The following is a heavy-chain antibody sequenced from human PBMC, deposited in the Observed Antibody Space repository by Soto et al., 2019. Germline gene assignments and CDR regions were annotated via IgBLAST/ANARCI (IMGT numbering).Heavy chain of an antibody. CDR1: GFTFSSYS. CDR3: ARDRAPYYDYVWGSYRYWGIDY. D-gene: IGHD3-16*02. Sequence: EVQLVESGGGLVQPGGSLRLSCAASGFTFSSYSMNWVRQAPGKALEWVSYISSSSSTIYYADSVKGRFTISRDNAKNSLYLQMNSLRAEDTAVYYCARDRAPYYDYVWGSYRYWGIDYWGQGTLVTVSS. V-gene: IGHV3-48*01. J-gene: IGHJ4*02. CDR2: ISSSSSTI.